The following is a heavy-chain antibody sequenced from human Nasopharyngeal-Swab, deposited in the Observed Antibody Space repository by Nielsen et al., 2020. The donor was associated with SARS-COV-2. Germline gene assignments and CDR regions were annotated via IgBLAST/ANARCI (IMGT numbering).Heavy chain of an antibody. V-gene: IGHV4-61*01. CDR2: IYYSGST. D-gene: IGHD6-19*01. CDR3: ARVVAGTLDY. Sequence: ESLKISCTVSGGSVSSGSYYWSWIRQPPGKGLEWIGYIYYSGSTNYNPSLKSRVTISVDTSKNQFSLKLSSVTAADTAVYYCARVVAGTLDYWGQGTLVTVSS. CDR1: GGSVSSGSYY. J-gene: IGHJ4*02.